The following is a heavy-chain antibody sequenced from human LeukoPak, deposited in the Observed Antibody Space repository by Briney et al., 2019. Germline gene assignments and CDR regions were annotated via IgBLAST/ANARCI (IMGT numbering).Heavy chain of an antibody. CDR3: ARSPISIAVAGNNWFDP. V-gene: IGHV1-69*13. CDR1: GGTFSSYA. J-gene: IGHJ5*02. D-gene: IGHD6-19*01. CDR2: IIPIFGTA. Sequence: GASVKVSCKASGGTFSSYAISWVRQAPGQGLEWMGGIIPIFGTANYAQKFQGRVTITADESTSTAYMELSSLRSEDTAVYYCARSPISIAVAGNNWFDPWGQGTPVTVSS.